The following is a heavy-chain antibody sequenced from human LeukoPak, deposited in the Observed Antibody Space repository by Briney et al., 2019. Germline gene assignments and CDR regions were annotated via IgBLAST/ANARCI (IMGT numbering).Heavy chain of an antibody. CDR1: GGSISSHY. CDR3: ARVGITGTTFDP. Sequence: PSETLSLTCTVSGGSISSHYWSWIRQPPGKGLEWIGYIYYSGSTNCNPSLKSRVTISVDTSKNQFSLKLSSVTAADTAVYYCARVGITGTTFDPWGQGTLVTVSS. CDR2: IYYSGST. V-gene: IGHV4-59*11. J-gene: IGHJ5*02. D-gene: IGHD1-7*01.